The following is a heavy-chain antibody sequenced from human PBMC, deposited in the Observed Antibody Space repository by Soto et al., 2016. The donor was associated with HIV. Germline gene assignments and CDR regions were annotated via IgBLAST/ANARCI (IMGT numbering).Heavy chain of an antibody. CDR1: GYTFTGYY. D-gene: IGHD1-26*01. CDR3: AREGGGLDY. V-gene: IGHV1-2*02. J-gene: IGHJ4*02. Sequence: QVQLVQSGAEVKKPGASVKVSCKASGYTFTGYYMHWVRQAPGQGLEWMGWINPNSGGTKYAQKFQGRVTMSRDMSISTAYMELSRLRSDDTALYYCAREGGGLDYWGQGTLVTVSS. CDR2: INPNSGGT.